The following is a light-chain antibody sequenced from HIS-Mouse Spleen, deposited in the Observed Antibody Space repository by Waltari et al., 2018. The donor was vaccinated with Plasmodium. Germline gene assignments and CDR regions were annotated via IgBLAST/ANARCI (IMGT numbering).Light chain of an antibody. CDR1: ISDVGGYNY. J-gene: IGLJ2*01. CDR2: DVS. Sequence: QSALTQPRSVSGSPGQSVTISCTGTISDVGGYNYVSWYQQHTGKAPQPMIYDVSKVPSGVPDRFSGSKSGNTASLTIAGLQAEDEADYYCCSYAGSYTLVFGGGTKLTVL. V-gene: IGLV2-11*01. CDR3: CSYAGSYTLV.